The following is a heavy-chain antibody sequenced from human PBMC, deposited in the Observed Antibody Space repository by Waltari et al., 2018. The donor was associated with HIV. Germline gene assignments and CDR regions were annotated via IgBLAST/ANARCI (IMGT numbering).Heavy chain of an antibody. CDR3: AKGTGSLYSGLQV. D-gene: IGHD6-25*01. Sequence: EVQLLESGGDLVQPGGSLRLSCAASGFTFSSHDMTWVRQAPGKGLEWVSGIGGSGGSTYYADSVKGRFTISRDDSRNTLYLQVNSLRAEDTAVYYCAKGTGSLYSGLQVWGQGTTVTVSS. CDR1: GFTFSSHD. J-gene: IGHJ6*02. CDR2: IGGSGGST. V-gene: IGHV3-23*01.